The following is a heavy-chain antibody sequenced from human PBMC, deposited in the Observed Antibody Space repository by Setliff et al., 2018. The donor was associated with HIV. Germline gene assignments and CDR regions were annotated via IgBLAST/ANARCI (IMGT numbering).Heavy chain of an antibody. V-gene: IGHV4-61*09. CDR3: ARGSHDSLWSGYGEIWLDP. Sequence: PSETLSLTCTVSGGSISSGVHYWTWIRQPAGKGLEWIGHYYSSQNSNYNPSLGGLVTISVDTSKNQFSLKLTSVTAADTAVYYCARGSHDSLWSGYGEIWLDPWGQGTPVTVSS. D-gene: IGHD3-3*01. CDR2: YYSSQNS. J-gene: IGHJ5*02. CDR1: GGSISSGVHY.